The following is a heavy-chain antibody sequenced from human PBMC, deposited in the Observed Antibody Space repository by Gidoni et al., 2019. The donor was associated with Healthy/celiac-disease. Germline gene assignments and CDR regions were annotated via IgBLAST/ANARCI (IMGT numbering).Heavy chain of an antibody. CDR2: IIPIFGTA. D-gene: IGHD6-13*01. J-gene: IGHJ6*02. V-gene: IGHV1-69*01. Sequence: QVQLVQSGAEVKKPGSSVKVSCKASGGTFSSYAISWVRRAPGQGLEWMGGIIPIFGTANYAQKFQGRVTITADESTSTAYMELSSLRSEDTAVYYCASWDSSSRGTRYYYYGMDVWGQGTTVTVSS. CDR3: ASWDSSSRGTRYYYYGMDV. CDR1: GGTFSSYA.